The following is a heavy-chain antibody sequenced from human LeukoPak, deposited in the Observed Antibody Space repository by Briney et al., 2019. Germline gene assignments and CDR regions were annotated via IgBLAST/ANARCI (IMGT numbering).Heavy chain of an antibody. CDR2: MNPNSGDT. CDR1: GYTFTSYD. CDR3: ARVYNRSWYGRSSTYNWFDP. J-gene: IGHJ5*02. Sequence: ASVKVSCKASGYTFTSYDIHWVRQATGQGLEWMGWMNPNSGDTGYAQKFQGRVTMTRDTSISTAYMELSSLRSDDTAVYYCARVYNRSWYGRSSTYNWFDPGGQGTLVTVPS. V-gene: IGHV1-8*01. D-gene: IGHD6-13*01.